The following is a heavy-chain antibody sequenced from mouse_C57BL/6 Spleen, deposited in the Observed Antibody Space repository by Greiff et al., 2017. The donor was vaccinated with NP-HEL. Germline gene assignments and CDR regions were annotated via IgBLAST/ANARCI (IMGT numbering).Heavy chain of an antibody. Sequence: EVMLVESGGGLVKPGGSLKLSCAASGFTFSSYAMSWVRQTPEKRLEWVATISDGGSYTYYPDNVKGRFTISRDNAKNNLYLQMSHLKSEDTAMYYCARDRSPYGNYAMDYWGQGTSVTVSS. J-gene: IGHJ4*01. D-gene: IGHD2-1*01. CDR2: ISDGGSYT. CDR3: ARDRSPYGNYAMDY. V-gene: IGHV5-4*01. CDR1: GFTFSSYA.